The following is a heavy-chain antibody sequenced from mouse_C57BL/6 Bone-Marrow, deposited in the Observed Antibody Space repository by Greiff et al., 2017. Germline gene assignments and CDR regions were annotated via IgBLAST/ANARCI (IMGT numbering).Heavy chain of an antibody. V-gene: IGHV1-82*01. J-gene: IGHJ1*03. Sequence: VQLKQSGPELVKPGASVKISCKASGYAFSSSWMNWVKQRPGKGLEWIGRIYPGDGDTNYNGKFKGKATLTADKSSSTAYMQLSSLTSEDSAVYFCARSDYYGSSLWYFDVWGTGTTVTVSS. CDR1: GYAFSSSW. CDR2: IYPGDGDT. CDR3: ARSDYYGSSLWYFDV. D-gene: IGHD1-1*01.